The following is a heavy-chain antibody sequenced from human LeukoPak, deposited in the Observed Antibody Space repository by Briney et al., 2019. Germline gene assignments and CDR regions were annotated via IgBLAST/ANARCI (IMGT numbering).Heavy chain of an antibody. CDR2: IKEDGSEQ. D-gene: IGHD3-22*01. V-gene: IGHV3-7*01. J-gene: IGHJ4*02. CDR1: AFTFSSYW. CDR3: VRDSYSRDLDY. Sequence: PGGSLRLSCAASAFTFSSYWMSWVRQAPGKGLEWVANIKEDGSEQYYVDSLKGRSTISRDNAKNSLYLQMSSLRAEDTAAYYCVRDSYSRDLDYWGQGTLVTVSS.